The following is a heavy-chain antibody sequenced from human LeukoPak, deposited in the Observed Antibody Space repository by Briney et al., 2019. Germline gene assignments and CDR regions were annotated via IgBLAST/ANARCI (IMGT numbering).Heavy chain of an antibody. CDR1: GGSISSYY. Sequence: SETLSLTCAVSGGSISSYYWSWIRQPPGEGLEWIGYIYYSGSTNYNPSLKSRVTISVDTSKNQFSLKLSSVTAADTAVYYCARHRTSDTSGWYYFDYWGQGILVIVSS. D-gene: IGHD6-19*01. V-gene: IGHV4-59*08. CDR2: IYYSGST. J-gene: IGHJ4*02. CDR3: ARHRTSDTSGWYYFDY.